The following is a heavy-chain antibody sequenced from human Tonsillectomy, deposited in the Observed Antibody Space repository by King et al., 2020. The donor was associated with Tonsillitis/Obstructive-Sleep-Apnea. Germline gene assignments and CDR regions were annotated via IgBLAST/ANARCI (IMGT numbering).Heavy chain of an antibody. CDR3: ARTTLTIYYFDY. V-gene: IGHV4-39*07. CDR1: GGSISNTNYF. D-gene: IGHD4-17*01. J-gene: IGHJ4*02. Sequence: QLVESGPGLVKPSETLSLTCAVSGGSISNTNYFWGWIRQPPGKGLEWIGGIYYSGSTDYNPSLKSRVTMPVDTSKNQFSLRLRSVTAADTAVYYCARTTLTIYYFDYWGQGTLVTVSS. CDR2: IYYSGST.